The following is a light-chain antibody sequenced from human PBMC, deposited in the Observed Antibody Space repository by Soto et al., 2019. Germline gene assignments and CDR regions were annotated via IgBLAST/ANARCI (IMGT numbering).Light chain of an antibody. V-gene: IGKV3-15*01. CDR2: GAS. CDR1: QSVSSN. CDR3: QQYNNWPPT. Sequence: QHPQTISVPPVVMATLVCRASQSVSSNLAWYQQKPGQAPRLLIYGASTRATGIPARFSGSGSGTEFTLTISSLQSEDFAVYYCQQYNNWPPTFGQGTKVDIK. J-gene: IGKJ1*01.